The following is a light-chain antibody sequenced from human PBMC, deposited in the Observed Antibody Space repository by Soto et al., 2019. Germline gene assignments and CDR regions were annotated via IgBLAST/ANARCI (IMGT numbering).Light chain of an antibody. V-gene: IGKV1-39*01. CDR3: QQSYSTPFT. J-gene: IGKJ3*01. CDR2: AAS. Sequence: DIQMTQSPSSLSASVGDSVTITCRASQSISSYLNWYQQKPGKAPKVLIYAASSLQSGVPSRFSGSGSGTDFTLTISSLQPEDFATYYCQQSYSTPFTFGPGTKVDIK. CDR1: QSISSY.